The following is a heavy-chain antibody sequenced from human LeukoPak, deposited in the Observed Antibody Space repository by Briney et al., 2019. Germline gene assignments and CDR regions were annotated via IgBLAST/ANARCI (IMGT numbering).Heavy chain of an antibody. D-gene: IGHD4-23*01. CDR3: ATEWVVTRYFDY. J-gene: IGHJ4*02. V-gene: IGHV4-39*07. CDR2: IYYSGST. CDR1: GGSISSSSYY. Sequence: SETLSLTCTVSGGSISSSSYYWGWIRQPPGKGLEWIGSIYYSGSTYYDPSLKSRVTISVDTSKNQFSLKLGSVTAADTAVYYCATEWVVTRYFDYWGQGTLVTVSS.